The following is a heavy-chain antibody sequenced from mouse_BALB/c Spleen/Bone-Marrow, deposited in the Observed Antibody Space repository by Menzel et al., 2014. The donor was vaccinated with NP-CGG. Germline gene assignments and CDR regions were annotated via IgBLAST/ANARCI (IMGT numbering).Heavy chain of an antibody. CDR2: INPYDGGT. J-gene: IGHJ4*01. CDR3: AGWDYYGYAMDN. Sequence: EVHLVESGPELVKPGVSMKISCKASGYSFTGYTMNWVKQSHGKNLEWIGLINPYDGGTSYNQKFKGKATLTVDKSSTTAFMELLSLTSEDSAVYYCAGWDYYGYAMDNWGQGTSVTVSS. D-gene: IGHD1-1*01. CDR1: GYSFTGYT. V-gene: IGHV1S135*01.